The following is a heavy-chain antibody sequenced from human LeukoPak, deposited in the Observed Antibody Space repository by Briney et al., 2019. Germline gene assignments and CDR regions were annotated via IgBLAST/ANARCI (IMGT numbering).Heavy chain of an antibody. V-gene: IGHV4-39*01. D-gene: IGHD6-13*01. CDR3: ARLGGSWYHAEYFQH. CDR1: GGSISSSSYY. Sequence: SSETLSLTCTVSGGSISSSSYYWGWIRQPPGKGLEWIGSIYYSGSTYYNPSLKSRVTISVDTSKNQFSLKLSSVTAADTAVYYCARLGGSWYHAEYFQHWGQGTLVTVSS. CDR2: IYYSGST. J-gene: IGHJ1*01.